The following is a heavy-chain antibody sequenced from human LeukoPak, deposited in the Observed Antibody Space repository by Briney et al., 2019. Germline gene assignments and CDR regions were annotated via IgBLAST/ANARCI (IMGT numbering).Heavy chain of an antibody. CDR1: GFTFTNYW. CDR3: ARVGDSSGYFYAPYFDF. Sequence: GGSLRLSCEASGFTFTNYWMTWVRQVPGKGLEWVANVMPDGSERYYVASAKGRFTISRDNAKNSLYLQMTTLRDEDTALYFCARVGDSSGYFYAPYFDFWGQGSLVTVSS. J-gene: IGHJ4*02. V-gene: IGHV3-7*01. D-gene: IGHD3-22*01. CDR2: VMPDGSER.